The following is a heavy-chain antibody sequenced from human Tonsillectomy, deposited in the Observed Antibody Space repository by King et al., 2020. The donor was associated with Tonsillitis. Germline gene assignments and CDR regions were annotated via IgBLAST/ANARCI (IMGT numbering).Heavy chain of an antibody. V-gene: IGHV5-51*03. J-gene: IGHJ4*01. D-gene: IGHD6-19*01. Sequence: VQLVESGAEVKKPGESLKISCKTSGYSFTTYWIGWVRQMPGKGLEWMGIIYPGDSDTKYSPSFQGPVTMPADRSTNTAYLPWSSLKASDTAIYYCARLLSSGYNFRYFDYWGHGSLVTVSS. CDR1: GYSFTTYW. CDR2: IYPGDSDT. CDR3: ARLLSSGYNFRYFDY.